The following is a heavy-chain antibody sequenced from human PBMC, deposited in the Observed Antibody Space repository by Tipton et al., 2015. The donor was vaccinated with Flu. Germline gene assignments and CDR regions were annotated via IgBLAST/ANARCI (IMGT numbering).Heavy chain of an antibody. J-gene: IGHJ4*02. CDR3: ARPYGWSYFPD. V-gene: IGHV3-11*04. Sequence: GSLRLSCAGSGFTFSDYYMSWIRQAAGKGLEWVSYISGGGTTIFYADSVKGRFTVSRDNAKNSLYLQMSSLRTKDTAVYYCARPYGWSYFPDWGQGTLVTVSS. CDR2: ISGGGTTI. D-gene: IGHD3-10*01. CDR1: GFTFSDYY.